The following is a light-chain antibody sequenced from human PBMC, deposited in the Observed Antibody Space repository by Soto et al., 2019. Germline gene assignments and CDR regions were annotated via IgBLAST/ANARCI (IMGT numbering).Light chain of an antibody. V-gene: IGLV2-14*03. CDR1: SSDVGGYNY. Sequence: QSVLTQPASVSGSPGQWTTISCTGTSSDVGGYNYVSWYQHHPGKAPKLMIYDVTNRPSGVSNRFSGSKSGNTASLTISGLQTEDEADYYCSSYTSSNSYVFGTETKVTVL. CDR3: SSYTSSNSYV. CDR2: DVT. J-gene: IGLJ1*01.